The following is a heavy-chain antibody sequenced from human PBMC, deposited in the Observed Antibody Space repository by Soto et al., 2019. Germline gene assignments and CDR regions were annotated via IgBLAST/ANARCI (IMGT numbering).Heavy chain of an antibody. CDR3: AKDTTYYYDSSGYYYFDY. V-gene: IGHV3-23*01. Sequence: PGGSLRLSCAASGFTFSSYAMSWVRQAPGKGLEWVSAISGSGGSTYYADSVKGRFTISRDNSKNTLYLQMNSLRAEDTAVYYCAKDTTYYYDSSGYYYFDYWGQGTLVTVSS. D-gene: IGHD3-22*01. CDR1: GFTFSSYA. J-gene: IGHJ4*02. CDR2: ISGSGGST.